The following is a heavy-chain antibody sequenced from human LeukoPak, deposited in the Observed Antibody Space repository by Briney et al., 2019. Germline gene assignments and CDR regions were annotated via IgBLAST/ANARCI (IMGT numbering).Heavy chain of an antibody. CDR2: IWYDGSNK. CDR1: GFTFSSYG. J-gene: IGHJ4*02. Sequence: GGSLRLSCAASGFTFSSYGMHWVRQAPGKGLEWVAVIWYDGSNKYYADSVKGRFTISRDNFKNTLYLQMNSLRAEDTAVYYCARDLPRGMTTGTDDYWGQGTLVTVSS. CDR3: ARDLPRGMTTGTDDY. D-gene: IGHD4-17*01. V-gene: IGHV3-33*01.